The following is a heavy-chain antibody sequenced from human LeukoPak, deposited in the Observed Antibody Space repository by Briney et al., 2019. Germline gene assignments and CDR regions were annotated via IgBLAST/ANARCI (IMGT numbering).Heavy chain of an antibody. CDR3: AKGQELDDGVFDS. CDR1: GFTFSDHY. CDR2: IRSNGDTT. J-gene: IGHJ4*02. D-gene: IGHD1-1*01. Sequence: GGSLRLPCAASGFTFSDHYMDWVRQAPGKGLEWVSTIRSNGDTTYNADSVKGRFTISRDNYKNTLYLELNSLRVEDTATFYCAKGQELDDGVFDSWGQGTMVTVSS. V-gene: IGHV3-23*01.